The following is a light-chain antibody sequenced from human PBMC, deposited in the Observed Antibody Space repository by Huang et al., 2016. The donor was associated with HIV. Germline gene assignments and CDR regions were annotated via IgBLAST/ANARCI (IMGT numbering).Light chain of an antibody. J-gene: IGKJ2*01. V-gene: IGKV4-1*01. CDR3: QQFYNMPYT. CDR2: MAS. CDR1: RSLLFASNSKNF. Sequence: DILLTQSPDSLAVSLGERATLTCRSSRSLLFASNSKNFLAWYQQKPGQSPKLLMDMASGRESGVPERFTGSGSGTEFTLTIASLQAEDVAVYYCQQFYNMPYTFGRGTRLEI.